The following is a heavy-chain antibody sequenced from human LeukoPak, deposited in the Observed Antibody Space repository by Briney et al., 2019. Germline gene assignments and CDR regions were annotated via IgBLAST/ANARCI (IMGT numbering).Heavy chain of an antibody. D-gene: IGHD6-13*01. V-gene: IGHV1-2*02. CDR3: ARAGVVAAAGTVY. CDR2: INPNSGGT. Sequence: ASVKVSCKASGYTFTGYYMHWVRQAPGQGLEWMGWINPNSGGTNYAQKFQGRVTMTRDTSISTAYMELSRLRSDDTAVYYCARAGVVAAAGTVYWGQGTLVTVSS. CDR1: GYTFTGYY. J-gene: IGHJ4*02.